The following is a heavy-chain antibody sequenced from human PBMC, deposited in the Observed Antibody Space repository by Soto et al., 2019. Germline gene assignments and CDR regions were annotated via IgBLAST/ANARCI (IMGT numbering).Heavy chain of an antibody. CDR3: ARVVPGAEAWFGP. V-gene: IGHV1-18*01. J-gene: IGHJ5*02. Sequence: ASVEVSCKXSGYTFSNYGITWVRQAPGQPLEWLGWISLYSDGTSYAQKFRGRVSMTTDTSTTTAYMELRSLRSDDTAVYYCARVVPGAEAWFGPWGQGTLVTVSS. CDR1: GYTFSNYG. CDR2: ISLYSDGT.